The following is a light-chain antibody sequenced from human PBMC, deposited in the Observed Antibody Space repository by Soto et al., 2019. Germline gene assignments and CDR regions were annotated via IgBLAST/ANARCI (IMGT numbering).Light chain of an antibody. V-gene: IGKV1-6*01. J-gene: IGKJ1*01. CDR1: QPIRSF. CDR3: LQDATYPWT. Sequence: ANQMTQSPSSLSASLGDTVTINCRASQPIRSFLVWYQQKSGRAPNLLISDASSLHSGVPSRFSGSGFGTHFNLTISGLQSEDFGTYYCLQDATYPWTFGQGTRVDVK. CDR2: DAS.